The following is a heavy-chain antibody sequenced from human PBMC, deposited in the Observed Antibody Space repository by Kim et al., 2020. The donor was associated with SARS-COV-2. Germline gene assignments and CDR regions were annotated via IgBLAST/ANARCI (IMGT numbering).Heavy chain of an antibody. V-gene: IGHV3-74*01. CDR3: VKDFGWPSDS. Sequence: RIINHADSVRERFTHSRDHATNTLYLQMNSLRPDETAMYYCVKDFGWPSDSWGQGTLVTVSS. CDR2: RII. D-gene: IGHD3-16*01. J-gene: IGHJ4*02.